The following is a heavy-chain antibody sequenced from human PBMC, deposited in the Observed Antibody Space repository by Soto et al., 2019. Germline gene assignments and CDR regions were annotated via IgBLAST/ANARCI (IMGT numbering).Heavy chain of an antibody. J-gene: IGHJ4*02. D-gene: IGHD6-19*01. CDR1: GYTFTGYY. Sequence: APVKVSCKASGYTFTGYYMHWVRQAPGQGLEWMGWINPNSGGTNYAQKFQGGVTMTRDTSISTAYMELSRLRSDDTAVYYCAREDSSTYYFDYWGQGTLVTVSS. CDR3: AREDSSTYYFDY. CDR2: INPNSGGT. V-gene: IGHV1-2*02.